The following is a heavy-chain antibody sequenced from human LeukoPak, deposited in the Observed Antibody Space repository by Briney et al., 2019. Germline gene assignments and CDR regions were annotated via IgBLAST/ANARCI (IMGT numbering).Heavy chain of an antibody. CDR3: AREGGVVITENWFDP. J-gene: IGHJ5*02. CDR1: GYTFTSYY. V-gene: IGHV1-46*01. Sequence: ASVTVSCKASGYTFTSYYMHWVRQAPGQGLEWMGIINPSGGSTSYAQKFQGRVTMTRDTSTSTVYMELSSLRSEDTAVYYCAREGGVVITENWFDPWGQGTLVTVSS. D-gene: IGHD3-3*01. CDR2: INPSGGST.